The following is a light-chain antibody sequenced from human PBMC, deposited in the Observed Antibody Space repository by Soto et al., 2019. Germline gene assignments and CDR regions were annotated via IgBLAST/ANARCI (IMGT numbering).Light chain of an antibody. V-gene: IGKV1-39*01. CDR1: QSIYSY. CDR3: QQSYSTPWT. J-gene: IGKJ1*01. CDR2: AAS. Sequence: DIQMTQSPSYLSASVGDRVTITCRTRQSIYSYLNWYQEKPGKAPNLLMYAASSLQSGVPSRFRGSGSGTDFTLTISSLQPEDFATYYCQQSYSTPWTFGQGTKVEVK.